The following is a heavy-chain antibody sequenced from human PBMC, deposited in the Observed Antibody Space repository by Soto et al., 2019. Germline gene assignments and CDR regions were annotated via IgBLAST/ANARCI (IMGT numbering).Heavy chain of an antibody. V-gene: IGHV1-69*06. CDR2: IVPMFGTS. D-gene: IGHD3-3*01. CDR1: GGTSTRYA. CDR3: NRGSEYDFWSGYL. Sequence: QERLVQSGAEVRKPGSSVKVSCKVTGGTSTRYAINWVRQAPGQGLEWMGGIVPMFGTSKYAQKFHGRVTITADTSTNMAYMELRSLRSEDTAVYYCNRGSEYDFWSGYLWGQGTLVSVSS. J-gene: IGHJ4*02.